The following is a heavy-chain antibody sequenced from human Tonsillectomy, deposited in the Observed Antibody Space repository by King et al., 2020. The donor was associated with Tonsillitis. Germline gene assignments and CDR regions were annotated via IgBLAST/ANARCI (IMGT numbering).Heavy chain of an antibody. CDR1: GFTFSSYE. CDR3: ARKGIDYYDSSGYYRVDAFDI. J-gene: IGHJ3*02. D-gene: IGHD3-22*01. CDR2: ISSSGITI. Sequence: QLVQSGGGLVQPGGSLRLSCAASGFTFSSYEMNWVRQAPGKGLEWVSYISSSGITIYYADAVKGRFTISRDNAKNSLYLQMNSLRAEDTAVYYCARKGIDYYDSSGYYRVDAFDIWGQGTMVTVSS. V-gene: IGHV3-48*03.